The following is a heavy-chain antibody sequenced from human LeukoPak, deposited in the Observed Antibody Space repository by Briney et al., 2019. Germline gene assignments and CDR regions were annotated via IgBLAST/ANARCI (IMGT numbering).Heavy chain of an antibody. J-gene: IGHJ4*02. V-gene: IGHV4-34*01. Sequence: SETLSLTCAVYGGSFCGYYWSWIRQPPGKGLEWIGEINHSGSTSYNPSLKSRVTISVDTSKNQFSLKLSSVTAADTAVYYCARIRLAVTSVLIDYWGQGTLVTVSS. CDR2: INHSGST. D-gene: IGHD4-17*01. CDR3: ARIRLAVTSVLIDY. CDR1: GGSFCGYY.